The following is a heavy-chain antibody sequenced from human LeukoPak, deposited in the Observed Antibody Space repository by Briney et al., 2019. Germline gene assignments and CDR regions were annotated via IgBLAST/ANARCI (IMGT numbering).Heavy chain of an antibody. J-gene: IGHJ6*02. CDR3: ARDREQLSLLYYYYYGMDV. D-gene: IGHD6-6*01. CDR1: GGTFSSYA. CDR2: IIPILGIA. Sequence: SVKVSCKASGGTFSSYAISWARQAPGQGLEWMGRIIPILGIANYAQKFQGRVTITADKSTSTAYMELSSLRSEDTAVYYCARDREQLSLLYYYYYGMDVWGQGTTVTVSS. V-gene: IGHV1-69*04.